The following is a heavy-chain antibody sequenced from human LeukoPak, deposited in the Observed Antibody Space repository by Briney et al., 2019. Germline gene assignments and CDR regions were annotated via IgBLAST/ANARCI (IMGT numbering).Heavy chain of an antibody. V-gene: IGHV4-59*12. CDR2: MYYRGNT. J-gene: IGHJ4*02. D-gene: IGHD4-11*01. CDR3: ARRVRSADYRLDY. Sequence: SETLSLTCTVSGGSIRSYYWSWIRQPPGKGLEWIGYMYYRGNTNYNPPLKSRVTISVDTSKNQFSLRLNSVTAADTAVYYCARRVRSADYRLDYWGQGTLVTVSS. CDR1: GGSIRSYY.